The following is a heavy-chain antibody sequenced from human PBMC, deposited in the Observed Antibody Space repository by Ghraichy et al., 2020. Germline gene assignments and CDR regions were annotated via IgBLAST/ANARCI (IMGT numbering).Heavy chain of an antibody. J-gene: IGHJ4*02. CDR2: ISGSGGST. D-gene: IGHD1-26*01. CDR3: AKSGGSYSTGFDY. V-gene: IGHV3-23*01. Sequence: LSLTCAASGFTFSSYAMSWVRQAPGKGLEWVSAISGSGGSTYYADSVKGRFTISRDNSKNTLYLQMNSLRAEDTAVYYCAKSGGSYSTGFDYWGQGTLVTVSS. CDR1: GFTFSSYA.